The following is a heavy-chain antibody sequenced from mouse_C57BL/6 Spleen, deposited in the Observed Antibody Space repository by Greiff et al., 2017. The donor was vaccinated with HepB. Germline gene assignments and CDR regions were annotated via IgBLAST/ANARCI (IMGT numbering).Heavy chain of an antibody. V-gene: IGHV1-55*01. CDR2: IYPGSGST. Sequence: VQLQQPGAELVKPGASVKMSCKASGYTFTSYWITWVKQRPGQGLEWIGDIYPGSGSTNYNEKFKSKATLTVDTSSSTAYMQLSSLTSEDSAVYYCARSGYYGSSYVPLGAMDYWGQGTSVTVSS. D-gene: IGHD1-1*01. CDR1: GYTFTSYW. J-gene: IGHJ4*01. CDR3: ARSGYYGSSYVPLGAMDY.